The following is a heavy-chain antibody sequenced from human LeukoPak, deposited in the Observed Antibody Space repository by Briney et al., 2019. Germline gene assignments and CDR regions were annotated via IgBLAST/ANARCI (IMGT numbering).Heavy chain of an antibody. CDR3: ARDKGGPGNDALDI. J-gene: IGHJ3*02. V-gene: IGHV3-9*01. Sequence: GGSLRLSCAASGFKFDNYAMHWVRQAPGKGLEWVSGITWNSGSKGYADSVKGRFTISRDNAKHSLYLQMNSLRAEDTALYYCARDKGGPGNDALDIWGQGTKITVSS. CDR2: ITWNSGSK. CDR1: GFKFDNYA.